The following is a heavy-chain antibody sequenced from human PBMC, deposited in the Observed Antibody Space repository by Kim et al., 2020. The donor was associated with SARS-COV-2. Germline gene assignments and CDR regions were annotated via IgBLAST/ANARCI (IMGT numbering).Heavy chain of an antibody. V-gene: IGHV3-33*01. CDR3: AREGAAGTTVIDI. D-gene: IGHD6-13*01. J-gene: IGHJ3*02. Sequence: YYADSVKGRFTISRDNSKNTLYLQMNSLRAEDTAVYYCAREGAAGTTVIDIWGQGTMVTVSS.